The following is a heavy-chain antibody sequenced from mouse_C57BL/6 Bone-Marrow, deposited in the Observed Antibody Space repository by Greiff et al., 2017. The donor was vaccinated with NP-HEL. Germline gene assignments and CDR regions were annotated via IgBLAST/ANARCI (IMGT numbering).Heavy chain of an antibody. Sequence: EVQLVESGGDLVKPGGSLKLSCAASGFTFSSYGMSWVRQTPDKRLEWVATISSGGSYTYYPDSVKGRCTITTDNAKNTLYLQVSSLKSEDPAMYYCARSYFGDYWGQATSVTVSS. D-gene: IGHD1-1*01. CDR1: GFTFSSYG. CDR2: ISSGGSYT. J-gene: IGHJ4*01. V-gene: IGHV5-6*01. CDR3: ARSYFGDY.